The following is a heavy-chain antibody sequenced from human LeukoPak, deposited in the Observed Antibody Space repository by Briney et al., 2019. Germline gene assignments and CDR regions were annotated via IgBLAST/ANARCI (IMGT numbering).Heavy chain of an antibody. J-gene: IGHJ4*02. CDR2: ISSSSGYI. Sequence: GGSLRLSCAASGFTFSNSPMNWVRQAPGKGLEWVSSISSSSGYIYYADSLKGRFTISRDNAKNSLYLHLNSLRAEDTAVYYCARERYNWNYAFDYWGQGTLVTVSS. D-gene: IGHD1-7*01. V-gene: IGHV3-21*01. CDR3: ARERYNWNYAFDY. CDR1: GFTFSNSP.